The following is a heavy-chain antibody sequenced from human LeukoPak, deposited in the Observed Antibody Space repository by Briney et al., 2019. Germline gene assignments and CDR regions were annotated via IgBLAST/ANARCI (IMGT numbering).Heavy chain of an antibody. D-gene: IGHD4-17*01. J-gene: IGHJ4*02. Sequence: SETLSLTCSVSGGSISSNGYYWGWIRRPPGKGLEWIGAIYYSGSAYYNPSLKSRVTISVDTSKNHFSLKVTSVTAADTAVYYCARAYGARPYYFFDSWGQGTLVTVSS. CDR3: ARAYGARPYYFFDS. CDR2: IYYSGSA. CDR1: GGSISSNGYY. V-gene: IGHV4-39*02.